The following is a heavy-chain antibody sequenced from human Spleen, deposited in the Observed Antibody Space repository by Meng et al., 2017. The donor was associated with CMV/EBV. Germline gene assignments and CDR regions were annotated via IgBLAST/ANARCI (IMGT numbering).Heavy chain of an antibody. CDR1: GASFSGYY. CDR2: INHGGVT. J-gene: IGHJ2*01. Sequence: LPCGVSGASFSGYYWTWIRPPPGKGLEWIGEINHGGVTHYNSSLSSRVTISLDTSKRQFSLRLTSVTAADTAAYYCASEPVAWYFDLWGRGTLVTVSS. CDR3: ASEPVAWYFDL. V-gene: IGHV4-34*01. D-gene: IGHD1-14*01.